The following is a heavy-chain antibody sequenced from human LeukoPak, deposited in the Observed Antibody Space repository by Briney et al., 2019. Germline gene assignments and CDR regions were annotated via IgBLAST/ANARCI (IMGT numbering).Heavy chain of an antibody. Sequence: ASVKVSCKASGYTFSSYYIYWVRQAPGQGLEWVGGINPSGGSTTYAQKLQGRVTMTRDTSTSTVYMELSSLRSEDTAVYYCARDGARSDFDYWGQGTLVTVSS. CDR1: GYTFSSYY. J-gene: IGHJ4*02. CDR3: ARDGARSDFDY. V-gene: IGHV1-46*01. D-gene: IGHD3-3*01. CDR2: INPSGGST.